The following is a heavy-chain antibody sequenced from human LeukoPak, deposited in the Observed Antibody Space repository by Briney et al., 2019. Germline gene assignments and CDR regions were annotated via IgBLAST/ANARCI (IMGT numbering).Heavy chain of an antibody. CDR1: GGSTTTLY. Sequence: SQRLSLTCTVSGGSTTTLYSSWIRQPPEAGMQWIGSIYHTVASTYNTSLKRGLTISLDTSKNQFSLELRYVTDADTAEYYCARDTTFYDSSGYHPYWNFDLWGRGTPVTVSS. CDR3: ARDTTFYDSSGYHPYWNFDL. CDR2: IYHTVAS. V-gene: IGHV4-59*11. J-gene: IGHJ2*01. D-gene: IGHD3-22*01.